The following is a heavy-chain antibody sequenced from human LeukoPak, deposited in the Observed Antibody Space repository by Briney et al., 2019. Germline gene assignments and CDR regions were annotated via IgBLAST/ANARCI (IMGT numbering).Heavy chain of an antibody. V-gene: IGHV4-59*08. CDR2: IYYSGTT. D-gene: IGHD3-9*01. CDR1: GDSLINFY. J-gene: IGHJ4*02. CDR3: ARLKFDVLTGYYEALDY. Sequence: NPSETLSLTCTVSGDSLINFYWSWIRQPREKGLEWIGYIYYSGTTNYNPSLKSRVTMSVDTSKNQFSLNLRSVTAADTAVYHCARLKFDVLTGYYEALDYWGQGTLVTVSS.